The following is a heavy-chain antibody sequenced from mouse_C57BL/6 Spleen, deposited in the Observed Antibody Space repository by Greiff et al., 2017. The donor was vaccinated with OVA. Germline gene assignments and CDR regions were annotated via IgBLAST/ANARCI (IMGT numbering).Heavy chain of an antibody. CDR1: GYSITSGYY. V-gene: IGHV3-6*01. Sequence: DVQLQESGPGLVKPSQSLSLTCSVTGYSITSGYYWNWIRQFPGNKLEWMGYISYDGSNNYNPSLKNRISITRDTSKNQFFLKLNSVTTEDTATYYCARDYYGHGFAYWGQGTLVTVSA. CDR3: ARDYYGHGFAY. J-gene: IGHJ3*01. D-gene: IGHD1-2*01. CDR2: ISYDGSN.